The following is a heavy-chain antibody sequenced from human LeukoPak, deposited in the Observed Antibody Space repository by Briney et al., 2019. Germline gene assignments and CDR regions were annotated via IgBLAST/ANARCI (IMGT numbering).Heavy chain of an antibody. D-gene: IGHD4-23*01. CDR2: IKQDGSEK. V-gene: IGHV3-7*01. CDR3: AREVTPYY. CDR1: GFTFGNYE. J-gene: IGHJ4*02. Sequence: GGSLRLSCAASGFTFGNYEMNWVRQPPGKGLEWVANIKQDGSEKYYVDSVKGRFTISRDNAKNSLFLQMSSLRAEDTAVYYCAREVTPYYWGQGTLVAVSS.